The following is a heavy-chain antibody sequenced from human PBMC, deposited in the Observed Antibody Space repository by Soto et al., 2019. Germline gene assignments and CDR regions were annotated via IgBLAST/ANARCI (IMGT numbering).Heavy chain of an antibody. Sequence: QMQLQESGPGLVKPSQTLSLTCTVSGGSIGGGGFYWTWVRLRPGEGLEWIGNIYDSGSAYYNPSLESRISMSIDTSKTQFSLRLTSVTVAATALYYCARAVILTTTTVLDLWGPGTMVAASS. CDR1: GGSIGGGGFY. D-gene: IGHD4-17*01. V-gene: IGHV4-31*02. CDR2: IYDSGSA. J-gene: IGHJ3*01. CDR3: ARAVILTTTTVLDL.